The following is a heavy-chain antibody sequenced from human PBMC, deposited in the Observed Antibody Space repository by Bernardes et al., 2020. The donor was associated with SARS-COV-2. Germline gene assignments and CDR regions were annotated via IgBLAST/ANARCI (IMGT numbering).Heavy chain of an antibody. Sequence: SLRLSCAASGFTFSSYWMSWVRQAPGKGLEWVANIKQDGSEKYYVDSVKGRFTISRDNAKNSLYLQMNSLRAEDTAVYYCARANNDFWSGGDIWDYWGQGTLVTVSS. V-gene: IGHV3-7*03. D-gene: IGHD3-3*01. CDR2: IKQDGSEK. CDR3: ARANNDFWSGGDIWDY. J-gene: IGHJ4*02. CDR1: GFTFSSYW.